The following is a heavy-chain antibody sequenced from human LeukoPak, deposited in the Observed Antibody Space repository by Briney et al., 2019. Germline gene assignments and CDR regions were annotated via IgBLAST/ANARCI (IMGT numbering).Heavy chain of an antibody. V-gene: IGHV3-30*04. CDR2: ISYDGSNK. Sequence: QSGGSLRLSCAASGFTFSSYAMHWVRQAPGKGLEWVAVISYDGSNKYYADSVKGRFTISRDNSKNTLYLQMNSLRAEDTAVYYCARDSYFDYWGQGTLVTVSS. CDR3: ARDSYFDY. CDR1: GFTFSSYA. J-gene: IGHJ4*02.